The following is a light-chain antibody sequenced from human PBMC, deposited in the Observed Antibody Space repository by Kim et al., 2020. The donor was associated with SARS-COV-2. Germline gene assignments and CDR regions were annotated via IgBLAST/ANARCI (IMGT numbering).Light chain of an antibody. CDR3: QSYDSSNHWV. J-gene: IGLJ3*02. Sequence: NTLAIACTGRGGSITLTDVEWYQQRPGGAPPTVLSEAKQRPSGVPARFSGSIDSSSNSASLTISGLKTEDEADCFCQSYDSSNHWVFGGGTQLTVL. CDR1: GGSITLTD. V-gene: IGLV6-57*02. CDR2: EAK.